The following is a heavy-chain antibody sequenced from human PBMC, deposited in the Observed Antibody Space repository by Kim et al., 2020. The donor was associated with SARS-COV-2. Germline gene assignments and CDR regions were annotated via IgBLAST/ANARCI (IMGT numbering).Heavy chain of an antibody. CDR3: GRHDRGVTVTLDY. Sequence: SETLSLTCTVSGGSISSSSYYWGWIRQPPGKGLEWIGSSYYSGNTYYNPSLKSRVTMSVDTSKNHFSLKLSSVTAADTAVYYCGRHDRGVTVTLDYWGQGTLVTVSS. V-gene: IGHV4-39*01. CDR2: SYYSGNT. J-gene: IGHJ4*02. D-gene: IGHD4-17*01. CDR1: GGSISSSSYY.